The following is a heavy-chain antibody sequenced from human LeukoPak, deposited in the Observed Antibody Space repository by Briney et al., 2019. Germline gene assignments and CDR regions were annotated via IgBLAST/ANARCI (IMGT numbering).Heavy chain of an antibody. Sequence: ASVKVSCKASGYTFTGYYIHWVRQAPGQGLEWMAWINPDSGGTNYAQKFQGRVTMTRDTSISTAYMELSRLRSDDTAVYYCARGRLGTWSGELKAWGQGTLVTVSS. J-gene: IGHJ5*02. CDR2: INPDSGGT. CDR1: GYTFTGYY. CDR3: ARGRLGTWSGELKA. D-gene: IGHD3-10*01. V-gene: IGHV1-2*02.